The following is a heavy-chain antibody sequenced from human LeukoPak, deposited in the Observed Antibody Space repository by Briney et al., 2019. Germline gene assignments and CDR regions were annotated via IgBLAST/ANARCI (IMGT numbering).Heavy chain of an antibody. V-gene: IGHV4-38-2*02. J-gene: IGHJ4*02. CDR2: IYHSGST. Sequence: PSETLSLTCTVSGYSISSGYYWGWIRQPPGKGLEWIGSIYHSGSTYYNPSLKSRVTISVDTSKNQFSLKLSFVTAADTAVYYCAREGDLNDYWGQGTLVTVSS. CDR1: GYSISSGYY. D-gene: IGHD3-16*01. CDR3: AREGDLNDY.